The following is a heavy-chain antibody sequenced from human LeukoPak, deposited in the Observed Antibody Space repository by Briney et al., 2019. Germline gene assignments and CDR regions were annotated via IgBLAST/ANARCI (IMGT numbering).Heavy chain of an antibody. D-gene: IGHD6-13*01. CDR3: ARVAEAAAFDY. CDR1: GFTFSSYS. J-gene: IGHJ4*02. V-gene: IGHV3-21*01. Sequence: PGGSLRLSCAASGFTFSSYSMNWVRQAPGKGLEWVSSISRSSSYIYYAESMKGRFTISRDNAKNSLYLQMNSLRAEDTAVYYCARVAEAAAFDYWGQGTLVTVSS. CDR2: ISRSSSYI.